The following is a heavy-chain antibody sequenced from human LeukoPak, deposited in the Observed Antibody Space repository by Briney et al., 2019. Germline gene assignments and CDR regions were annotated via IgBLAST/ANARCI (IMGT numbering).Heavy chain of an antibody. CDR3: ARVLERYSSSWYYFDY. Sequence: PSETLSLTCTVSGYSITSGYYWGWIRLPPGKRLEWIGSIYHSGVTYYNPSVKSRVTIPVDTSKSQCSLKLSSVTAADTAVYYCARVLERYSSSWYYFDYWGQGTLVTVSS. D-gene: IGHD6-13*01. CDR1: GYSITSGYY. J-gene: IGHJ4*02. V-gene: IGHV4-38-2*02. CDR2: IYHSGVT.